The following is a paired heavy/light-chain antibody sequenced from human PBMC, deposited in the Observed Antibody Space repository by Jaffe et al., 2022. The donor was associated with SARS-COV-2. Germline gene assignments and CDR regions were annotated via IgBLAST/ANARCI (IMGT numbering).Heavy chain of an antibody. CDR1: GFTVSGNY. CDR3: AKRGRIGTSPVVSLDY. J-gene: IGHJ4*02. V-gene: IGHV3-53*01. Sequence: EVQLVESGGGLIQPGGSLRLSCAASGFTVSGNYMSWVRQAPGKGLEWVSVIYSDGNTYYADSVKGRFTISRDSSKNILYLQMHNLRAEDTAVYYCAKRGRIGTSPVVSLDYWGQGTLVTVSS. D-gene: IGHD1-1*01. CDR2: IYSDGNT.
Light chain of an antibody. J-gene: IGLJ2*01. CDR3: QTWGTGLVV. CDR2: LNSDGSH. V-gene: IGLV4-69*01. Sequence: QLVLTQSPSASASLGASVKLTCTLSSGHSSYAIAWHQQRPEKGPRYLMKLNSDGSHNKGDGLPDRFSGSSSGADRYLTISSLQSEDEADYYCQTWGTGLVVFGGGTKLTVL. CDR1: SGHSSYA.